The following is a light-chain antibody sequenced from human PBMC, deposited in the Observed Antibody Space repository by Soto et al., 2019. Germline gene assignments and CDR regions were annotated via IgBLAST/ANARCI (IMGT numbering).Light chain of an antibody. CDR1: QSVHFNY. CDR2: AAS. Sequence: EIVLTQSPATLSLSPGERATLSCRASQSVHFNYVACYQQKRCQAPRLLIYAASSRATGFPDRFSGSGSGTDFTLTISSLEPEDVAVYYCQQSCDSQWTFGQGTKLHI. CDR3: QQSCDSQWT. V-gene: IGKV3-20*01. J-gene: IGKJ1*01.